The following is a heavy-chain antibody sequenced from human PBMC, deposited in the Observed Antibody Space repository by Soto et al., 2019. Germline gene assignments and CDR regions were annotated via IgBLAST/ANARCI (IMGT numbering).Heavy chain of an antibody. Sequence: QVQLVESGGGVVQPGRSLRLSCAASGFTFSSYGMHWVRQAPGKGLEGVAVISYDESNKYYADSVKGRFTISRDNSKNTLYLQMNSLRAEDTAVYYCAKDGGNSYYFDYWGQGTLVTVSS. CDR2: ISYDESNK. V-gene: IGHV3-30*18. CDR1: GFTFSSYG. J-gene: IGHJ4*02. D-gene: IGHD2-21*02. CDR3: AKDGGNSYYFDY.